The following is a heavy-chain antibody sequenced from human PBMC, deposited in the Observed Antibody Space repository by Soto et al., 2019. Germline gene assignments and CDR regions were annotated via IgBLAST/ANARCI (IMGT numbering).Heavy chain of an antibody. J-gene: IGHJ6*03. D-gene: IGHD6-6*01. V-gene: IGHV3-21*01. CDR1: GFTFSSYS. Sequence: EVQLVESGGGLVKPGGSLRLSCAASGFTFSSYSMNWVRQAPGKGLEWVSSISSSSSYIYYADSVKGRFTISRDNDKNSLYLQRNSLRAEDTAVYSCASGEYEKNYYYYYMDVWGKGTTDTGTS. CDR2: ISSSSSYI. CDR3: ASGEYEKNYYYYYMDV.